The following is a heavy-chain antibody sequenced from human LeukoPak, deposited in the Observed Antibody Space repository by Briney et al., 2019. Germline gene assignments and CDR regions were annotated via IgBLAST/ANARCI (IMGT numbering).Heavy chain of an antibody. CDR2: TRNKANSYTT. D-gene: IGHD4-17*01. Sequence: GGSLRLSCAASGFTFSDHYMDWVRQAPWKGLEWVGRTRNKANSYTTEYAASVKGRFTISRDDSKNSLYLQMNSLKTEDTAAYYCARVSYGDDLLDYWGQGTLVTVSS. V-gene: IGHV3-72*01. CDR3: ARVSYGDDLLDY. CDR1: GFTFSDHY. J-gene: IGHJ4*02.